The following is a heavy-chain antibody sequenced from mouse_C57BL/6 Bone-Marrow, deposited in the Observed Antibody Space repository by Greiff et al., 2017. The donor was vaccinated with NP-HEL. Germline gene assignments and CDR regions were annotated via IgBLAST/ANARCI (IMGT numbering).Heavy chain of an antibody. CDR2: INPSTGGT. V-gene: IGHV1-42*01. Sequence: EVQLKESGPELVKPGASVKISCKASGYSFTGYYMNWVKQSPEKSLEWIGEINPSTGGTTYNQKFKAKATLTVDKSSSTAYMQLKSLTSEDSAVYYCARSYYDYRFAYWGQGTLVTVSA. CDR3: ARSYYDYRFAY. D-gene: IGHD2-4*01. CDR1: GYSFTGYY. J-gene: IGHJ3*01.